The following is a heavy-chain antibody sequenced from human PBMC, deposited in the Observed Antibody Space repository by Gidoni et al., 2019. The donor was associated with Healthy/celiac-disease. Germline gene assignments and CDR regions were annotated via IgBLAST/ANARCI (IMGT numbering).Heavy chain of an antibody. CDR3: AKGRNVNHIGVVTAFHGMDV. D-gene: IGHD2-21*02. CDR1: GFPFADDA. V-gene: IGHV3-9*01. J-gene: IGHJ6*02. CDR2: SSWNSGGR. Sequence: EVQLVASGGGLVQPGRFLRLSCAASGFPFADDAIHWVRQAPGKDLEWVSGSSWNSGGRGYADYLKDRFSIARDKAKNSMYLQMNSLRAEDAALYYCAKGRNVNHIGVVTAFHGMDVWGQGTTVTVSS.